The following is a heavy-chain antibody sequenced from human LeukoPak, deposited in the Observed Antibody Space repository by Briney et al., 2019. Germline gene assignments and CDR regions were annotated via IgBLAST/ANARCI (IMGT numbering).Heavy chain of an antibody. CDR2: ISYDGSNK. J-gene: IGHJ6*02. CDR3: ARMSPPYCSGGSYYSGDYYYYGMDV. V-gene: IGHV3-30-3*01. CDR1: GFTFSSYA. Sequence: GRSLRLSCAASGFTFSSYAMHWVRQAPGKGLEWVAVISYDGSNKYYADSVKGRFTISRDNSKNTLYLQMNSLRAEDTAVYYCARMSPPYCSGGSYYSGDYYYYGMDVWGQGTTVTVSS. D-gene: IGHD2-15*01.